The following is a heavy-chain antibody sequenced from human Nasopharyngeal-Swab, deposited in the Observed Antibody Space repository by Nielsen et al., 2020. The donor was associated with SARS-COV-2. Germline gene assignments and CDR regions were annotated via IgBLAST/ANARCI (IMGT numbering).Heavy chain of an antibody. D-gene: IGHD4-23*01. CDR3: ARIGGSRDYDGAFDI. Sequence: GESLKISCKGSGYRFTSYWIGWVRQMPGKGLEWMGIIYPGDSETRYSPSFQGQVTISADKSISTAYLQWSSLKASDTAVYYCARIGGSRDYDGAFDIWGQGTMVTVSS. CDR1: GYRFTSYW. J-gene: IGHJ3*02. CDR2: IYPGDSET. V-gene: IGHV5-51*01.